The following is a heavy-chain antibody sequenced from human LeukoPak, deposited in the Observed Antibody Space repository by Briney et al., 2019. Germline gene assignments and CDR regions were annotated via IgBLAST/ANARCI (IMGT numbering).Heavy chain of an antibody. D-gene: IGHD4-23*01. Sequence: HPGGSLRLSCAASGFTFSSYAMSWVRQAPGKGLEWVSAISGSGGSTYYADSVKGRFTISRDNSKNTLYLQMNSLRAEDTAVYYCARDDYGGNSATWGQGTLVTVSS. CDR3: ARDDYGGNSAT. CDR2: ISGSGGST. V-gene: IGHV3-23*01. CDR1: GFTFSSYA. J-gene: IGHJ5*02.